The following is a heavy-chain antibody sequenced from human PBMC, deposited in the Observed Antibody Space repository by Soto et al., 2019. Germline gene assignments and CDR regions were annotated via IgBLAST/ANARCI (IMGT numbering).Heavy chain of an antibody. Sequence: SETLSLTCTVSGGSISSYYWSWIRQPPGKGLEWIGYIYYSGSTNYNPSLKSRVTISVDTSKNQSSLKLSSVTAADTAVYYCARFGSRHDAFDIWGQGTMVTVSS. J-gene: IGHJ3*02. CDR3: ARFGSRHDAFDI. V-gene: IGHV4-59*08. D-gene: IGHD1-26*01. CDR1: GGSISSYY. CDR2: IYYSGST.